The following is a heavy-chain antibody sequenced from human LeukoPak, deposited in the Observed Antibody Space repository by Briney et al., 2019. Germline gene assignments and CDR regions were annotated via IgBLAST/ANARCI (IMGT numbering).Heavy chain of an antibody. CDR2: INHSGST. CDR3: ARAGGQWLVPYYYYMDV. Sequence: SETLSLTCAVYGGSFSGYYWSWIRQPPGKGLEWIGEINHSGSTNYNPSLKSRVTISVDTSKNQFSLKLSSVTAADTAVYYCARAGGQWLVPYYYYMDVWGKGTTVTVSS. V-gene: IGHV4-34*01. D-gene: IGHD6-19*01. CDR1: GGSFSGYY. J-gene: IGHJ6*03.